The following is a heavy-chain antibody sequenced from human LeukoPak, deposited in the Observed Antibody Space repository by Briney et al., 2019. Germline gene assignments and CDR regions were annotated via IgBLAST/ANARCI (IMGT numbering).Heavy chain of an antibody. J-gene: IGHJ4*02. V-gene: IGHV3-30*02. Sequence: GGSLRLSCAASGFTFSSYGMHWVRQAPGKGLEWVAFIRYDGSNKYYADSVKGRFTISRDNSKNTLYLQMNSLRAEDTAVYYCAKVLVQQQLAYFDYWGQGTLVTVSS. CDR2: IRYDGSNK. CDR3: AKVLVQQQLAYFDY. CDR1: GFTFSSYG. D-gene: IGHD6-13*01.